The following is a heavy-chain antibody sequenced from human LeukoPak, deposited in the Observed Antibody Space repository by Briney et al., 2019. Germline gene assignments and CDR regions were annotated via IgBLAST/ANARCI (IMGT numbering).Heavy chain of an antibody. D-gene: IGHD3-22*01. CDR2: INSDGSSI. V-gene: IGHV3-74*01. CDR3: ARPFESSGFYPHYFEY. Sequence: QTGGSLRLSCAASGFTFSSYWMHWVRQAPGKGPVWVSHINSDGSSISYADSVKGRFTISRDNAKNTVYLQMNSLRAEDTAVYYCARPFESSGFYPHYFEYWGQGTLVSVSS. J-gene: IGHJ4*02. CDR1: GFTFSSYW.